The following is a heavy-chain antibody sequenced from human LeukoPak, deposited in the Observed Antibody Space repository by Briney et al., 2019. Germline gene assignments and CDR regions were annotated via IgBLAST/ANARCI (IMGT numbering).Heavy chain of an antibody. CDR1: GFTFSSYA. CDR2: ISGSGGST. D-gene: IGHD2-8*01. Sequence: GGSLRLSCAASGFTFSSYAMSWVRQAPGKGLEWVSAISGSGGSTYYADSVKGRFTISRDNSKNTLYLQMNSLRAEDTAVYYCAKDRAVLEGFYYFDYWGQGTLVTVSS. V-gene: IGHV3-23*01. CDR3: AKDRAVLEGFYYFDY. J-gene: IGHJ4*02.